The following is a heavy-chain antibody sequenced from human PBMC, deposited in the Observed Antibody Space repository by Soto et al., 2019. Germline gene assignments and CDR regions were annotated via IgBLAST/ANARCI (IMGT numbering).Heavy chain of an antibody. CDR3: ARLRDTAGTIDY. CDR1: GFSLSNARMG. D-gene: IGHD5-18*01. V-gene: IGHV2-26*01. J-gene: IGHJ4*02. Sequence: SGPTLVNPTEPLTLTCTVSGFSLSNARMGVSWIRQPPGKALEWLAHIFSNDEKSYSTSLKSRLTISKDTSKSQVVLTMTNMDPVDTATYYCARLRDTAGTIDYWGQGTLVTVSS. CDR2: IFSNDEK.